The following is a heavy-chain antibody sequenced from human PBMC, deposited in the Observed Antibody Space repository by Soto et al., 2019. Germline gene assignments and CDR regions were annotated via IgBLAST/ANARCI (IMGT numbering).Heavy chain of an antibody. V-gene: IGHV3-23*01. CDR2: ITRSGDYT. D-gene: IGHD3-22*01. Sequence: EVQLLESGGGLVQPGGSLRLSCAASGFTFSTYAMTWVRQAPGKGLEWVSAITRSGDYTQYADSVKGRFTISRDNSKNTLYLHMIGLRAVDPAVYSCAKVGSYYEPFDYWYFALWGRGTLVTVSS. J-gene: IGHJ2*01. CDR1: GFTFSTYA. CDR3: AKVGSYYEPFDYWYFAL.